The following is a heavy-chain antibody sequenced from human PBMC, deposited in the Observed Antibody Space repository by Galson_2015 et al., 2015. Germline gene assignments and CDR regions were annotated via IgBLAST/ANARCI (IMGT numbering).Heavy chain of an antibody. V-gene: IGHV4-61*01. Sequence: TLSLTCIVSGGSVSSGRFWTWIRQPPGKGLEWIGIVYYSGNTITNPSLKNRVTIIIDTSKRQISLKLSSVTAADTAVYYCAREAGYPTYFDYWGQGTLVTVSS. CDR2: VYYSGNT. J-gene: IGHJ4*02. CDR3: AREAGYPTYFDY. D-gene: IGHD3-16*02. CDR1: GGSVSSGRF.